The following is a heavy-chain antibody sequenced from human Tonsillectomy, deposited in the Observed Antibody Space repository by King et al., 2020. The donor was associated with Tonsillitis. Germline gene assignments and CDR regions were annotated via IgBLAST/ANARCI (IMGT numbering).Heavy chain of an antibody. CDR2: ISHDGSNE. CDR3: AKDSGLYDFWGGYFDY. J-gene: IGHJ4*02. Sequence: VQLVESGGGVVQPQRSLRLSCAASGFIFSSYGLHWVRQTPGKGLEWVALISHDGSNEYYADSVRGRFTISRDNSKKMVYLQMNSLRAEDTAVYYCAKDSGLYDFWGGYFDYWGQGTLVTVSS. CDR1: GFIFSSYG. V-gene: IGHV3-30*18. D-gene: IGHD3/OR15-3a*01.